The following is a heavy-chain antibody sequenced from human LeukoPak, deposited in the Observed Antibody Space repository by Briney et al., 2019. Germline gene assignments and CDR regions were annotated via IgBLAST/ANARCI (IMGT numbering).Heavy chain of an antibody. J-gene: IGHJ3*02. Sequence: AETLSLTCAVYGGSFSGYYWSGIRQPPGKGLEWIGEINHSGSTNYNPSLKSRVTISVDTSKNQFSLKLSSVTAADTAVYYCRSHPAPFDIWGHGTMVTVSS. V-gene: IGHV4-34*01. CDR1: GGSFSGYY. CDR3: RSHPAPFDI. CDR2: INHSGST. D-gene: IGHD2-15*01.